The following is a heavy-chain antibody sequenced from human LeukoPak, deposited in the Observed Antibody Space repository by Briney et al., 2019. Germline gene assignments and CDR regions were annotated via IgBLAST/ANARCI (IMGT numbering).Heavy chain of an antibody. CDR1: GGTFSSYA. CDR3: ARSPKGIQLWSMLDP. CDR2: IIPIFRTA. D-gene: IGHD5-18*01. V-gene: IGHV1-69*05. Sequence: SVKVSCKASGGTFSSYAISWVRQAPGQGLEWMGGIIPIFRTANYAQKFQGRVTITTDESTSTAYMELSSLRSEDTAVYYCARSPKGIQLWSMLDPWGKGTLVTVSS. J-gene: IGHJ5*02.